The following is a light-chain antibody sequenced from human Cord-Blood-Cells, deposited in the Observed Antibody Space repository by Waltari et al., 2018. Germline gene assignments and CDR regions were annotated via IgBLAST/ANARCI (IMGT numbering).Light chain of an antibody. CDR2: AAS. Sequence: DIQMTQYPSSLSASVGDRVTITCRASQSISSYLNWYQQKPGKAPKLLIYAASSLQSGFPSRFSGSGSGTDFTLTISSLQPEDFATYYCQQSYSTPYSFGQGTKLEIK. J-gene: IGKJ2*03. V-gene: IGKV1-39*01. CDR3: QQSYSTPYS. CDR1: QSISSY.